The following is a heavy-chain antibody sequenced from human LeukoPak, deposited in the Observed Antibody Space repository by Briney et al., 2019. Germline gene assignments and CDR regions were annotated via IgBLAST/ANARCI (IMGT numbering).Heavy chain of an antibody. V-gene: IGHV3-66*01. CDR3: ASPAHYDVLTGYYSNYDY. CDR1: GFTVSSNY. CDR2: IYSGGST. Sequence: GGSLRLSCAASGFTVSSNYMSWVRQAPGKGLEWVSVIYSGGSTYYADSVKGRFTISRDNSKNTLYLQMNSLRAEDTAVYYCASPAHYDVLTGYYSNYDYWGQGTLVTVSP. J-gene: IGHJ4*02. D-gene: IGHD3-9*01.